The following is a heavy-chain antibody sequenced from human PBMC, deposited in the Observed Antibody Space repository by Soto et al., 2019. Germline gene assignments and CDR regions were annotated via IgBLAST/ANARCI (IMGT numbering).Heavy chain of an antibody. CDR2: ISYDGSNK. CDR1: GFTFSSYA. J-gene: IGHJ6*02. Sequence: GGSLRLSCAASGFTFSSYAMHWVRQAPGKGLEWVAVISYDGSNKYYADSVKGRFTISRDNSKNTLYLQMNSLRAEDTAVYYCAREGGVRSVRPSDYYYGMDVWGQGTTVTVSS. D-gene: IGHD2-8*01. CDR3: AREGGVRSVRPSDYYYGMDV. V-gene: IGHV3-30-3*01.